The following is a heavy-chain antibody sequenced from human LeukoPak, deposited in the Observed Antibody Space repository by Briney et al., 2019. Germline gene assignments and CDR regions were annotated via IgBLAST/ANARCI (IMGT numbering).Heavy chain of an antibody. CDR2: IYSGGST. CDR3: ARDRDLYEDYYYYGMDV. Sequence: GGSLRLSCAASGFTVSSNYMSWVRQAPGKGLEWVSVIYSGGSTYYADSVKGRFTISRDNSKNTLYLQMNSLRAEDTAVYYCARDRDLYEDYYYYGMDVWGQGTTVTVSS. D-gene: IGHD2-2*02. V-gene: IGHV3-66*01. J-gene: IGHJ6*02. CDR1: GFTVSSNY.